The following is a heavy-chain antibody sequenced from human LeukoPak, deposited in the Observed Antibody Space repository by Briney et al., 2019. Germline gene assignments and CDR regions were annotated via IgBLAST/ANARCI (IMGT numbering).Heavy chain of an antibody. CDR3: ARQRALGDYYYYYGMDV. Sequence: SETLSLTCAVYGGSFSGYYWSWIRRPPGKGLEWIGEINHSGSTNYNPSLKSRVTISVDTSKNQFSLKLSSVTAADTAVYYCARQRALGDYYYYYGMDVWGKGTTVTVSS. CDR2: INHSGST. V-gene: IGHV4-34*01. D-gene: IGHD6-25*01. J-gene: IGHJ6*04. CDR1: GGSFSGYY.